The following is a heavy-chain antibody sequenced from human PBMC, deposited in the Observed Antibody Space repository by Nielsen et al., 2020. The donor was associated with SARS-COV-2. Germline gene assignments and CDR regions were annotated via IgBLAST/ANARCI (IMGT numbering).Heavy chain of an antibody. CDR2: IYHSGST. Sequence: SETLSLTCTVSGYSISSGYYWGWIRQPPGKGLEWIGSIYHSGSTYYNPSLKSRVTISVDTSKNQFSLNLSSVTAADTAVYYCARYSSGYRSSFDYWGQGTLVTVSS. J-gene: IGHJ4*02. CDR3: ARYSSGYRSSFDY. D-gene: IGHD3-22*01. V-gene: IGHV4-38-2*02. CDR1: GYSISSGYY.